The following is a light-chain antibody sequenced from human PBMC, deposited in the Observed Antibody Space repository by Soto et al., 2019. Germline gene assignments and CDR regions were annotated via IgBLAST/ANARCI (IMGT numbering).Light chain of an antibody. V-gene: IGKV3-15*01. J-gene: IGKJ3*01. Sequence: IVMTQSQGPLSVSPRERATLSCRASQSVSSNLAWYQQKLGQAPRLLISGASTRATGIPARFSGSGSGTDFTLTISSLQSEDFAVYYCHQYHNWPLTFGPGTKVDI. CDR2: GAS. CDR3: HQYHNWPLT. CDR1: QSVSSN.